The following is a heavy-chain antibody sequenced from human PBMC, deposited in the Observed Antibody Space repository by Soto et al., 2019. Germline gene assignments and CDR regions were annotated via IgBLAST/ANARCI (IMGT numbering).Heavy chain of an antibody. CDR1: GYTLDTHA. J-gene: IGHJ2*01. D-gene: IGHD3-10*01. CDR3: ARGTMGARGWKVDR. Sequence: QVQVVQSEVEVKRPGASVRISCKASGYTLDTHAMTWVRQAPGQGLEWMGWIGAIVYGDGTNYARKFQGRLPMARDTSANTAELDVRSLRSDDTAVCYGARGTMGARGWKVDRWGRGTLLVFTS. V-gene: IGHV1-18*01. CDR2: IGAIVYGDGT.